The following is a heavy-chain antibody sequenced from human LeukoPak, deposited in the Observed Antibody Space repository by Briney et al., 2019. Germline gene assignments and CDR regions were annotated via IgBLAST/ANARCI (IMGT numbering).Heavy chain of an antibody. V-gene: IGHV3-48*04. CDR1: GFTFSSYG. CDR2: ISSSDSTI. J-gene: IGHJ6*04. Sequence: GGSLRLSCAASGFTFSSYGMHWVRQAPGKGLEWVSYISSSDSTIYYADSVKGRFTISRDNAKNSLYLQMNSLRAEDTAVYYCAGLGITMIGGVWGKGTTVTISS. D-gene: IGHD3-10*02. CDR3: AGLGITMIGGV.